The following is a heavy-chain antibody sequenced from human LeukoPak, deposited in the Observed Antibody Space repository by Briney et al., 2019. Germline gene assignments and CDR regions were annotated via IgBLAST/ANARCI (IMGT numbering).Heavy chain of an antibody. J-gene: IGHJ6*02. D-gene: IGHD3-10*01. Sequence: SETLSLTCTVSGGSISSHYWSWIRQPPGKGLEWIGYIYYSGSTNYNPSLKSRVTISVDTSKNQFSLKLSSVTAADTAVYYCARIPNMVRGGNTYYYYYYGMDVWGQGTTVTVSS. CDR2: IYYSGST. V-gene: IGHV4-59*11. CDR1: GGSISSHY. CDR3: ARIPNMVRGGNTYYYYYYGMDV.